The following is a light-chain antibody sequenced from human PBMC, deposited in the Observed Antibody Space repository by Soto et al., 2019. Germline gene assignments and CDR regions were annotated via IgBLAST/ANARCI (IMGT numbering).Light chain of an antibody. CDR2: GAS. Sequence: EIVMTQSPATLSVSPGERATLSCRASQSVSSNLAWYQQKPGQAPRLLIYGASTRATGIPARFSGSGSGTEFNLPISSLQSEDLSVYYCQQYNNWPPITFVQGTRLEIK. CDR1: QSVSSN. J-gene: IGKJ5*01. V-gene: IGKV3-15*01. CDR3: QQYNNWPPIT.